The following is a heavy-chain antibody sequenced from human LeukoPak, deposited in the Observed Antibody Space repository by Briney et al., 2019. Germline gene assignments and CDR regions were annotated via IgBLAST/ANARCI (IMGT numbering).Heavy chain of an antibody. J-gene: IGHJ3*02. V-gene: IGHV4-4*07. D-gene: IGHD2-21*02. CDR1: GGSISSYY. Sequence: PSETLSLTCTVSGGSISSYYWSWIRQPAGKGLEWIGRIYTSGSTYYNPSLKSRVTISVDTSKNQFSLKLSSVTAADTAVYYCARVCGGDCFFAFDIWGQGTMVTVSS. CDR3: ARVCGGDCFFAFDI. CDR2: IYTSGST.